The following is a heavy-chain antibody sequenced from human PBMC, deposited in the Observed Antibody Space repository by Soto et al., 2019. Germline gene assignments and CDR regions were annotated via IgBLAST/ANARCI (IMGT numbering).Heavy chain of an antibody. Sequence: SETLSLTCTVSGGSISSSSYYWGWIRQPPGKGLEWIGSIYYSGSTYYNPSLKSRVTISVDTSKNQFSLKLSSVTAADTAVYYCARRNSGSYYTYFDYWGQGTLVTVSS. D-gene: IGHD1-26*01. CDR1: GGSISSSSYY. V-gene: IGHV4-39*01. CDR2: IYYSGST. J-gene: IGHJ4*02. CDR3: ARRNSGSYYTYFDY.